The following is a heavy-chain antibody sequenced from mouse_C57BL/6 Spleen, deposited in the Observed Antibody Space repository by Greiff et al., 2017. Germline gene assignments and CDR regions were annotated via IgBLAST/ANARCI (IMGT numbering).Heavy chain of an antibody. V-gene: IGHV5-4*03. CDR2: ISDGGSYT. CDR1: GFTFSSYA. J-gene: IGHJ3*01. Sequence: EVKLMESGGGLVKPGGSLKLSCAASGFTFSSYAMSWVRQTPEKRLEWVATISDGGSYTYYPENVKGRFTIARDNAKNNLYLQMSHLKSEDTAMYYCARSGTTVVATPAYWGQGTLVTVSA. CDR3: ARSGTTVVATPAY. D-gene: IGHD1-1*01.